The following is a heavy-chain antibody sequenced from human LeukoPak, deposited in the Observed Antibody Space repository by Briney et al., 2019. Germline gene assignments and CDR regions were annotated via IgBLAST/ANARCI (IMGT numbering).Heavy chain of an antibody. Sequence: PGGSLRLSCVASGLSLSNSAMTWVHQAPGKGLEWVSILTGDGTGTFYADSVKGRFSISRDISTNTLYLQMTSLGVDDTALYYCATVGGFCPSSNCYAYFDYWGQGSPVTVSS. CDR1: GLSLSNSA. CDR3: ATVGGFCPSSNCYAYFDY. V-gene: IGHV3-23*01. J-gene: IGHJ4*02. CDR2: LTGDGTGT. D-gene: IGHD2-2*01.